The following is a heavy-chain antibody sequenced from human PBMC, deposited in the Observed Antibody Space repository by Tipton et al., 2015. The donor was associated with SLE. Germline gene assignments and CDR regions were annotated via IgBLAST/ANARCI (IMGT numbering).Heavy chain of an antibody. Sequence: TLSLTCTVSGYSISSGYYWGWIRQPPGKGLEWIGSLYHIGSTYYNPSLKSRVSFSIDTSKHQFSLKLNSVTAADTAVYYCARRHYSGPFDSWGQGTLVTVSS. D-gene: IGHD5-12*01. J-gene: IGHJ4*02. V-gene: IGHV4-38-2*02. CDR1: GYSISSGYY. CDR2: LYHIGST. CDR3: ARRHYSGPFDS.